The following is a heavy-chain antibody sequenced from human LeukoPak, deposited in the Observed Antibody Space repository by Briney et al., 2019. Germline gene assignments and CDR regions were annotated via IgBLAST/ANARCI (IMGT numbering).Heavy chain of an antibody. CDR1: GSSISSYY. J-gene: IGHJ5*02. Sequence: SETLSLTCTVSGSSISSYYWSWIRQPPGKGLEWIGYIYTSGSTNYNPSLKSRVTISVDTSKNQFSLKLSSVTAADTAVYYCAKRGYSYGYAPWGQGTLVTVSS. V-gene: IGHV4-4*09. D-gene: IGHD5-18*01. CDR2: IYTSGST. CDR3: AKRGYSYGYAP.